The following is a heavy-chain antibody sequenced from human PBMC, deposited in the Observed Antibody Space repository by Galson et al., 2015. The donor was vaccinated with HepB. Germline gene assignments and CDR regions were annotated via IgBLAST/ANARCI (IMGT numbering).Heavy chain of an antibody. CDR3: ARDMIYYDSSGFADWFDP. J-gene: IGHJ5*02. V-gene: IGHV4-59*01. CDR1: GGSISSYY. CDR2: IYYSGST. Sequence: QVQLQESGPGLVKPSETLSLTCTVSGGSISSYYWSWIRQPPGKGLEWIGYIYYSGSTNYNPSLKSRVTISVDTSKNQFSLKLSSVTAADTAVYYCARDMIYYDSSGFADWFDPWGQGTLVTVSS. D-gene: IGHD3-22*01.